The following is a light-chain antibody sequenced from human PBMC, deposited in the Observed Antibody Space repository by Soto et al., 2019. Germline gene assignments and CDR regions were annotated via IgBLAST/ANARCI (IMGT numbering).Light chain of an antibody. CDR1: QSISSW. CDR2: KAS. Sequence: DIQMTQSPSTLSGSVGDRVTISCRASQSISSWLAWYQQKPGKAPKLLIYKASSLESGVPSTFSGSGSGTEFTLTISSLQSEDSGVYYCQQYNKWPAEITFGQGTRLEIK. V-gene: IGKV1-5*03. J-gene: IGKJ5*01. CDR3: QQYNKWPAEIT.